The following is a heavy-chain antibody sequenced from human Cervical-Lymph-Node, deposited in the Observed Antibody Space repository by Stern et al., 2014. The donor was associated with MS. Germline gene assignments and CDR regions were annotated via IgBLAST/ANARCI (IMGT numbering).Heavy chain of an antibody. Sequence: EVQLEESGGGVIQPGGSLRLSCTASGFTVSRDYMTWVRQAPGKGLEWVSLITNVGITFYTDSVKGRFTISRDDSKNTVYLHMTSLRAEDTAMYYCARDTSSPERSDWWGQGTLVTVSS. J-gene: IGHJ4*02. V-gene: IGHV3-53*01. CDR3: ARDTSSPERSDW. CDR2: ITNVGIT. CDR1: GFTVSRDY. D-gene: IGHD1-1*01.